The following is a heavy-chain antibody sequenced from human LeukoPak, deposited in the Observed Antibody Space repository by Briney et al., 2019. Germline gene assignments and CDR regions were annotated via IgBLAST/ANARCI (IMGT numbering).Heavy chain of an antibody. CDR3: AREGQRLRVDY. CDR2: ISGSGGNT. Sequence: GGSLRLSCAASGFTFSSYAMSWVRQAPGKGLEWVSAISGSGGNTYYADSVKGRFTISRDNSKNTLFLQLSSLRTEDTAVYYCAREGQRLRVDYWGQGTLVTVSS. CDR1: GFTFSSYA. D-gene: IGHD4-17*01. J-gene: IGHJ4*02. V-gene: IGHV3-23*01.